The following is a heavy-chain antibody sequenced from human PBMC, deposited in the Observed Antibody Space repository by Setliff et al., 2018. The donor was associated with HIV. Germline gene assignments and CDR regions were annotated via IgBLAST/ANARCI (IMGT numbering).Heavy chain of an antibody. V-gene: IGHV4-38-2*01. J-gene: IGHJ6*03. CDR3: ARLGWQQNYYYYYMDV. Sequence: PSETLSLTCAVSGYSISSGYYWGWIRLPPGKGLEWIGSIYHSGSTYYNPSLKSRVTISADTSKNQFSLDLSSVTAADTAVYYCARLGWQQNYYYYYMDVWGKGTTVTVSS. D-gene: IGHD6-13*01. CDR2: IYHSGST. CDR1: GYSISSGYY.